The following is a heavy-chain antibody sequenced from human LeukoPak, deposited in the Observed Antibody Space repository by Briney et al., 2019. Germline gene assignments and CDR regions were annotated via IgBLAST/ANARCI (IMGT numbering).Heavy chain of an antibody. V-gene: IGHV3-30*01. Sequence: GRSLRLSCAASGFTFSSYAMHWVRQAPGKGLEWVAVISYDGSNKYYADSVKGRFTISRDNSKNTLYLQMNSLRAEDTAVYYCAKDLAYCSSTSCYAAYYYYYGMDVWGQGTTVTVSS. J-gene: IGHJ6*02. CDR2: ISYDGSNK. D-gene: IGHD2-2*01. CDR1: GFTFSSYA. CDR3: AKDLAYCSSTSCYAAYYYYYGMDV.